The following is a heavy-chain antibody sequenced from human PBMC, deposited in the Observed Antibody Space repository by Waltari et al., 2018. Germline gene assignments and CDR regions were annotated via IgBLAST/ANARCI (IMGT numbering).Heavy chain of an antibody. CDR1: GGAIRSSCYY. CDR3: AYYFDY. V-gene: IGHV4-39*01. Sequence: QLQLQESGPGLVKLSETLSLTCNVSGGAIRSSCYYWGWIRPPPGKGLEWIGSIYYSGSTYYNPSLKSRVTISVDTSKNQFSLKLSSVTAADTAVYYCAYYFDYWGQGTLVTVSS. J-gene: IGHJ4*02. CDR2: IYYSGST.